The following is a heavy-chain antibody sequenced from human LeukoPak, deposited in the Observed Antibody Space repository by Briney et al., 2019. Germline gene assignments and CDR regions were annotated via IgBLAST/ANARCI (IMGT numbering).Heavy chain of an antibody. V-gene: IGHV3-23*01. Sequence: GGSLRLSCAASGFTFSSYAMSWVRQAPGKGLEWVSAISGSGGSTYYADSVKGRFTISRDNSKNTLYLQMNSLRAENTAVYYCEKSVKNTFGGVVGAFDIWGQGTMVTVSS. CDR1: GFTFSSYA. J-gene: IGHJ3*02. CDR3: EKSVKNTFGGVVGAFDI. D-gene: IGHD3-16*02. CDR2: ISGSGGST.